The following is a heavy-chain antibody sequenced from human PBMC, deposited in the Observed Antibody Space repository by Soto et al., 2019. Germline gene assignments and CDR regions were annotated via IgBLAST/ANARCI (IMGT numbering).Heavy chain of an antibody. CDR2: ISKDGSVI. V-gene: IGHV3-30*04. D-gene: IGHD3-10*01. Sequence: QVQLVESGGGVVPPGRSLRLSCAASGFMFSRYAMHWVRQAPGKGLEWVAVISKDGSVIYYADSVKGRFTISRDKSKNMEYLQLNSLRDEDTAVFYCVRSRSGAVPDSFAYWGQGTLVTVAS. CDR3: VRSRSGAVPDSFAY. CDR1: GFMFSRYA. J-gene: IGHJ4*02.